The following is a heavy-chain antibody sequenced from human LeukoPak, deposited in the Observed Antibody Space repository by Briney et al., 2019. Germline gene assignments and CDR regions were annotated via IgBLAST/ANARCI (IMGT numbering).Heavy chain of an antibody. CDR2: IIPIFGTA. CDR3: ARCDYYDSSGYYLFDY. D-gene: IGHD3-22*01. Sequence: GASVKVSCKASGGTFTSYAISWVRQAPGQGLEWVGGIIPIFGTANYAQKFQGRVTITADESTSTAYMELSSLRSEDTAVYYCARCDYYDSSGYYLFDYWGQGTLVTVSS. CDR1: GGTFTSYA. J-gene: IGHJ4*02. V-gene: IGHV1-69*13.